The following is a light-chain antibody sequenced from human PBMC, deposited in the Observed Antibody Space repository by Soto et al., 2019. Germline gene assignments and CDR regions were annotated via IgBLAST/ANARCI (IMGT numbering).Light chain of an antibody. V-gene: IGLV2-11*01. CDR3: CSYGGSYTWV. CDR1: SSDVGGYNY. Sequence: QSALTQPRSVSGSPGQSVTISCTGTSSDVGGYNYVSWYQQYPGKAPKLMIYDVNKRPSGVPDRFSGSKSGNTASLTISGLQAEDEADYYCCSYGGSYTWVFGGGTKLTVL. J-gene: IGLJ3*02. CDR2: DVN.